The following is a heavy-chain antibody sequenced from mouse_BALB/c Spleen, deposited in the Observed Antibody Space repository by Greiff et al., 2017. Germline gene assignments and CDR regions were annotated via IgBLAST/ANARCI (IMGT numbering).Heavy chain of an antibody. CDR2: INPSTGYT. J-gene: IGHJ2*01. CDR3: ALYYYGNY. D-gene: IGHD1-1*01. CDR1: GYTFTSYW. V-gene: IGHV1-7*01. Sequence: QVQLQQSGAELAKPGASVKMSCKASGYTFTSYWMHWVKQRPGQGLEWIGYINPSTGYTEYNQKFKDKATLTADKSSSTAYMQLSSLTSEDSAVYYCALYYYGNYWGQGTTLTVSS.